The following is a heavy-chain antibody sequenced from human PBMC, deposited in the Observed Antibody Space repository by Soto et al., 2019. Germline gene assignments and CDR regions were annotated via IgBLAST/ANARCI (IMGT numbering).Heavy chain of an antibody. J-gene: IGHJ3*02. Sequence: EVQLLESGGGLVQPGGSLTLSCAASGFTFSSYAMSLVRQAPGKGLELVSAISGSGGSTYYADSVKRRFTSSRDNSNKTVYLQMNGLRAEDTAVYYCEKDAERYSGYGRGAFEIFCQGTMFTVSS. CDR3: EKDAERYSGYGRGAFEI. CDR1: GFTFSSYA. D-gene: IGHD5-12*01. V-gene: IGHV3-23*01. CDR2: ISGSGGST.